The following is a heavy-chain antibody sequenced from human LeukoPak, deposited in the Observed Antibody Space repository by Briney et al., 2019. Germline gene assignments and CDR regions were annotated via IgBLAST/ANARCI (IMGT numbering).Heavy chain of an antibody. V-gene: IGHV5-51*01. CDR1: GYIFSSNW. Sequence: GESLKISCKGSGYIFSSNWVGWVRQMPGKGLEWMGIIYPGDSDTRFSPSFQGQVTISADKSISTAYLQWSSLRASDTVMYYCARQEAGSYGYFDYWGQGTLVTVSS. CDR2: IYPGDSDT. D-gene: IGHD5-18*01. CDR3: ARQEAGSYGYFDY. J-gene: IGHJ4*02.